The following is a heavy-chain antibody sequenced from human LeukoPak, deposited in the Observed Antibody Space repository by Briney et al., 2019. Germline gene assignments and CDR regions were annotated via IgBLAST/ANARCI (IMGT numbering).Heavy chain of an antibody. D-gene: IGHD3-10*01. Sequence: GASVKVSCKASGYTFTSYAMHWVRQAPGQRLEWMGWINAGNGNTKYSQKFQGRVTITRDTSASTAYMELSSLRSGDTAVYYCARDHRGVTLGYYYYGMDVWGQGTTVTVSS. V-gene: IGHV1-3*01. J-gene: IGHJ6*02. CDR1: GYTFTSYA. CDR2: INAGNGNT. CDR3: ARDHRGVTLGYYYYGMDV.